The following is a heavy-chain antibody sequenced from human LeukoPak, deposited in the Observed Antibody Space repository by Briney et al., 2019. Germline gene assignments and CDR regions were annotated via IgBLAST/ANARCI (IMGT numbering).Heavy chain of an antibody. Sequence: PSETLSLTCAVSCYSINNGYYWGWIRQPPGKGLEWIRNIYHSESHYYHPSLKRPIHKYISQSQKHFSLTLTSATAADTGVYYCARGGGTYPFDYWGQGTLVTVSS. J-gene: IGHJ4*02. CDR2: IYHSESH. V-gene: IGHV4-38-2*01. CDR1: CYSINNGYY. CDR3: ARGGGTYPFDY. D-gene: IGHD3-16*01.